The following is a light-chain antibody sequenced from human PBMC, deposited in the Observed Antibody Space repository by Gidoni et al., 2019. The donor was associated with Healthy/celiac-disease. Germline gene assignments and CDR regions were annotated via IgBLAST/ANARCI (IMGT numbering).Light chain of an antibody. CDR1: QDISNY. CDR3: QQYDNPLT. V-gene: IGKV1-33*01. CDR2: DAS. Sequence: DIQMTQSPSSLSASVGDRVTITCQASQDISNYLNWYQQKPGKAPKLLIYDASNLETGVQSRFSGSGSGTDFTFTISRLQPEDIATYYCQQYDNPLTFGGGTKVEIK. J-gene: IGKJ4*01.